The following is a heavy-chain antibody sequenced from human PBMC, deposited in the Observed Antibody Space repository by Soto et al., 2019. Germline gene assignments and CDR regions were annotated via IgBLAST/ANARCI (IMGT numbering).Heavy chain of an antibody. V-gene: IGHV1-69*02. Sequence: GASVKVSCKASGGTFSSYTISWVRQAPGQGLEWMGRIIPILGIANYAQKFQGRVTITADKSTSTAYMELSSLRSEDTAVYYCASQIAADGSYAFDIWGQGTMATVSS. CDR2: IIPILGIA. CDR3: ASQIAADGSYAFDI. J-gene: IGHJ3*02. CDR1: GGTFSSYT. D-gene: IGHD6-13*01.